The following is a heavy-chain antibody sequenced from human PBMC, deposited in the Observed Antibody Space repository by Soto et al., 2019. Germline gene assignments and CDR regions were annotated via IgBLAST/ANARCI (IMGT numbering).Heavy chain of an antibody. CDR1: GFTFSNAW. J-gene: IGHJ6*03. CDR3: TTDYDILTGYPAWDYYYYMDV. V-gene: IGHV3-15*01. CDR2: IKSKTDGGTT. Sequence: EVQLVESGGGLVKPGGSLRLSCAASGFTFSNAWMSWVRQAPGKGLEWVGRIKSKTDGGTTDYAAPVKGRFTISTDDSKNTLYLQMNSLKTEDTAVYYCTTDYDILTGYPAWDYYYYMDVWGKGTTVTVSS. D-gene: IGHD3-9*01.